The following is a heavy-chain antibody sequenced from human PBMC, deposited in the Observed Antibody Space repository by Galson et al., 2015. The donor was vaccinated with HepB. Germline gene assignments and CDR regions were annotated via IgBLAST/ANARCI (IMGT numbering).Heavy chain of an antibody. CDR2: IYSGGST. CDR1: GFTVSSNY. D-gene: IGHD3-9*01. V-gene: IGHV3-66*02. Sequence: SLRLSCAASGFTVSSNYMSWVRQAPGKGLEWVSVIYSGGSTYYADSVKGRFTISRDNSKNTLYLQMNSLRAEDTAVYYCARAGHFDWLFHPPILDYWGQGTLVTVSS. J-gene: IGHJ4*02. CDR3: ARAGHFDWLFHPPILDY.